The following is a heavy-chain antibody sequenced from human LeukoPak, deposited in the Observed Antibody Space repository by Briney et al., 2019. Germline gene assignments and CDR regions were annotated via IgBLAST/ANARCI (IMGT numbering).Heavy chain of an antibody. CDR2: IYYSGST. CDR3: ARLQGYGGNSGLGY. J-gene: IGHJ4*02. V-gene: IGHV4-59*08. D-gene: IGHD4-23*01. Sequence: PSETLSLTCTVSGGSISSYYWSWIRQPPGKGLEWIGYIYYSGSTNYNPSLKSRVTISVDTSKNQFSLKLSSVTAADTAVYYCARLQGYGGNSGLGYWGQGTLVTVSS. CDR1: GGSISSYY.